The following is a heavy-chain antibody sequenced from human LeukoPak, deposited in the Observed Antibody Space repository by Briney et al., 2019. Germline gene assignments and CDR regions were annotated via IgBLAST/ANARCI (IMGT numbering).Heavy chain of an antibody. D-gene: IGHD3-10*01. CDR1: GGSISSGGYY. V-gene: IGHV4-31*03. CDR3: ARYYGSGSYYIRQNPYYFDY. CDR2: IYYSGST. J-gene: IGHJ4*02. Sequence: SQTLSLTCTVSGGSISSGGYYWSWIRQHPGKGLEWIGYIYYSGSTYYNPSLKSRVTISVDTSKNQFSLKLSSVTAADTAVYYCARYYGSGSYYIRQNPYYFDYWGQGTLVTVSS.